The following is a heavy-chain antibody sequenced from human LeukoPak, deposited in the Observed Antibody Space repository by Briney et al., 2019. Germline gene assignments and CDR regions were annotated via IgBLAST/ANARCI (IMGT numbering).Heavy chain of an antibody. CDR2: IKQDGSEK. D-gene: IGHD4-17*01. Sequence: GGSLRLSCAASGFTVSSNYMSWVRQAPGKGLEWVANIKQDGSEKYYVDSVKGRFTISRDNAKNSLYLQMNSLRAEDAAVYYCARNDGDFRQYWGQGTLVTVSS. CDR3: ARNDGDFRQY. V-gene: IGHV3-7*01. J-gene: IGHJ4*02. CDR1: GFTVSSNY.